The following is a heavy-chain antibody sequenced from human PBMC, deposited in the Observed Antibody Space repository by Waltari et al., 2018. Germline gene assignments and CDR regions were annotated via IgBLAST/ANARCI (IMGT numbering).Heavy chain of an antibody. CDR2: SYTSGST. CDR3: ARGYGDGYNFDY. J-gene: IGHJ4*02. CDR1: GGSISSTY. V-gene: IGHV4-4*07. Sequence: QVQLQESGPGLVKPSETLSLTCTVSGGSISSTYWSWIPQPAGKGLEWIGRSYTSGSTNHNPSLKSRVTMSVDTSKNQFSLKLSSVTAADTAVYYCARGYGDGYNFDYWGQGTLVTVSS. D-gene: IGHD5-12*01.